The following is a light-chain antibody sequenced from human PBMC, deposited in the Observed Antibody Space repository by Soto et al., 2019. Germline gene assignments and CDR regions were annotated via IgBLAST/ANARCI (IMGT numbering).Light chain of an antibody. V-gene: IGKV3-11*01. J-gene: IGKJ4*01. CDR3: QQRSIWPLT. CDR1: QSVRTY. CDR2: DAS. Sequence: EIVLTQSPATLSLSPVERATLSCRASQSVRTYLAWYQQKPGQAPRLVISDASNRATGIPARFSGSGSGADFTLTISSLEPEDVAVYFCQQRSIWPLTFVGGTKVEIK.